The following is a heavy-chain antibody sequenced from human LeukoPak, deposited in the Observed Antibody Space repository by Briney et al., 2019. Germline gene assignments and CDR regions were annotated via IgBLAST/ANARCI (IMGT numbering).Heavy chain of an antibody. V-gene: IGHV4-59*12. CDR3: ARAAGVVHDFWSGYYTGTFGGAAFDI. Sequence: PSETLSLTCTVSGGSISSYYWSWIRQPPGKGLEWIGYIYYSGSTNYNPSLKSRVTISVDTSKNQFSLKLSSVTAADTAVYYCARAAGVVHDFWSGYYTGTFGGAAFDIWGQGTMVTVSS. CDR1: GGSISSYY. J-gene: IGHJ3*02. D-gene: IGHD3-3*01. CDR2: IYYSGST.